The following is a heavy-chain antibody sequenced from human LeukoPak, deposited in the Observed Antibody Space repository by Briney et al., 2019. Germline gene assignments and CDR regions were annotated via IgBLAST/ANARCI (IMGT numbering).Heavy chain of an antibody. J-gene: IGHJ3*02. Sequence: SETLSLTCTVSGGSLSYYYWSWIRQPPGKGLEWIGYIYYSGSTNYNPSLKSRVTISVDTSKNQFSLKLSSVTAADTAVYYCARENDSSARGDAFDIWGQGTMVTVSS. CDR1: GGSLSYYY. CDR2: IYYSGST. V-gene: IGHV4-59*01. D-gene: IGHD3-22*01. CDR3: ARENDSSARGDAFDI.